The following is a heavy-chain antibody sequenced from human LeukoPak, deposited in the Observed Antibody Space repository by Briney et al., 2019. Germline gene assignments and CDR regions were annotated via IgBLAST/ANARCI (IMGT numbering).Heavy chain of an antibody. CDR3: ARWDSSGWNHY. D-gene: IGHD6-19*01. CDR2: ISYDGSNK. V-gene: IGHV3-30-3*01. J-gene: IGHJ4*02. CDR1: GFTFSSYA. Sequence: GGSLRLSCAASGFTFSSYAMHWVRQAPGKGLEWVAVISYDGSNKYYADSVKGRFTISRDNSKNTLYLQMNNLRDEDTAVYYCARWDSSGWNHYWGQGTLVTISS.